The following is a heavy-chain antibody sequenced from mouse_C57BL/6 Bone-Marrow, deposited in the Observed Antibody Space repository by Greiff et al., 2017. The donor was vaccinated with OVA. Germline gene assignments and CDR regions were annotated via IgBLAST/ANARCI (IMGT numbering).Heavy chain of an antibody. CDR3: ATLVLRHYGYAMDY. Sequence: VQLQQSGPELVKPGASVKISCKASGYTFTDYYMNWVKQSPGKSLEWIGDINPNNGGTSYNQKFKGKATLTVDKSSSTAYMELRSLTSEDSAVYYCATLVLRHYGYAMDYWGQGTSVTVSS. V-gene: IGHV1-26*01. D-gene: IGHD1-1*01. CDR2: INPNNGGT. J-gene: IGHJ4*01. CDR1: GYTFTDYY.